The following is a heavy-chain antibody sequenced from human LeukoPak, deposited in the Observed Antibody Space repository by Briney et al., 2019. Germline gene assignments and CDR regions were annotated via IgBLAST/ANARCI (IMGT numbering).Heavy chain of an antibody. CDR1: GGTFSSYA. V-gene: IGHV1-69*05. CDR3: ARSGYFDWSPLGWYFDY. CDR2: ITPIFGTA. D-gene: IGHD3-9*01. J-gene: IGHJ4*02. Sequence: SVKVSCKASGGTFSSYAISWVRQAPGQGLEWMGGITPIFGTANYAQKFQGRVTITTDESTSTAYMELSSLRSEDTAVYYCARSGYFDWSPLGWYFDYWGQGTLVTVSS.